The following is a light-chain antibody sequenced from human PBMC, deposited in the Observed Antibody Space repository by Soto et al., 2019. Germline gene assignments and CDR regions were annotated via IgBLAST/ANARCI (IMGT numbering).Light chain of an antibody. V-gene: IGLV2-14*01. CDR2: EVT. J-gene: IGLJ1*01. CDR3: SSYTSSNTLV. CDR1: SNDIGGYNY. Sequence: SVLTQPASVSGSPGHSITISCTGGSNDIGGYNYVSWFQQHPGKAPKLMIYEVTNRPSGVSNRFSGSKSGSTASLTISGLQAEDEADYYCSSYTSSNTLVFGTGTKVTVL.